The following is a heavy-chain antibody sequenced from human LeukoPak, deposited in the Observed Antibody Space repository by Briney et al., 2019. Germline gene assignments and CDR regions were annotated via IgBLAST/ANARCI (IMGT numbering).Heavy chain of an antibody. CDR2: ISWKSANI. J-gene: IGHJ4*02. V-gene: IGHV3-9*01. D-gene: IGHD1-26*01. Sequence: QSGGSLRLPCAASGMNFDDFAMHWVRQAPGKGLEWVSGISWKSANIGYADSVKGRFTISRDNAKNSLYLQINSLRPEDTAFYFCAKDVRWEPSGYFDHWGQGTLVTVSS. CDR3: AKDVRWEPSGYFDH. CDR1: GMNFDDFA.